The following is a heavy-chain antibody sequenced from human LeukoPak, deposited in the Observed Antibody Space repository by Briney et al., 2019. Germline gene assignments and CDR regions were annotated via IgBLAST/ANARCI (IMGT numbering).Heavy chain of an antibody. V-gene: IGHV3-23*01. D-gene: IGHD3-3*01. Sequence: GGSLRLPCVGSGFTFRSHAMSWVRQAPEKGLEFVSGIYENGGTTYYADSVKGRFSISRDNSKNTLYLQMDSLRAEDTGVYYCARDGYEFWSGYYHGAYFDHWGQGTLVTVSS. CDR1: GFTFRSHA. CDR2: IYENGGTT. CDR3: ARDGYEFWSGYYHGAYFDH. J-gene: IGHJ4*02.